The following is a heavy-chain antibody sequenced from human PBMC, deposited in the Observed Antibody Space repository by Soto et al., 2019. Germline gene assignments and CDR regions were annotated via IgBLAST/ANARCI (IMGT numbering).Heavy chain of an antibody. V-gene: IGHV1-69*12. J-gene: IGHJ6*02. CDR2: IVPIFGTT. D-gene: IGHD6-19*01. CDR3: ARVEAVAGLYNYHGLDV. CDR1: GGTFSNYA. Sequence: QVQLVQSGAEVKKPGSSVKVSCKVSGGTFSNYAIDWVRLAPGHGLEWMGGIVPIFGTTYYTQKLQGRATINADDSTTTAYLEMSSLRSEDTAIYYCARVEAVAGLYNYHGLDVWGQGTAVTVSS.